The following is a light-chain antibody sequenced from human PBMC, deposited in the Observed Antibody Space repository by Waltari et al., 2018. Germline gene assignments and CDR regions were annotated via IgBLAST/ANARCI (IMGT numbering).Light chain of an antibody. CDR2: RND. CDR1: RSNIGAGYD. Sequence: QSVLTQPPSVSGAPGQRVTISCTGTRSNIGAGYDVNWYQHLPGTAPKLLIYRNDNRPSGVPDRFSASKSGTSASLAITGLQADDEADYYCQSYDSRLSVSVVFGGGTKLTVL. CDR3: QSYDSRLSVSVV. J-gene: IGLJ2*01. V-gene: IGLV1-40*01.